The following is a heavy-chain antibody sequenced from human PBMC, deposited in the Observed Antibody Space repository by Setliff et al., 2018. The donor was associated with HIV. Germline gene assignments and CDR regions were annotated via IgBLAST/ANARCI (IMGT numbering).Heavy chain of an antibody. CDR3: ARDLLSGWYHYFYYMDV. J-gene: IGHJ6*03. D-gene: IGHD6-19*01. CDR2: INPSGGST. V-gene: IGHV1-46*03. Sequence: ASVKVSCKASGYTFTSYYMHWVRQAPGQGLEWMGIINPSGGSTSYAQKFQGRVTMTRDTSTSTVYMELSSLRSEDTAVYYCARDLLSGWYHYFYYMDVWGKGTTVTVSS. CDR1: GYTFTSYY.